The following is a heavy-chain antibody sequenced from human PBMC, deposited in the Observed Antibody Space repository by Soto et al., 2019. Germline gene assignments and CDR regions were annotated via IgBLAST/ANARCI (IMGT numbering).Heavy chain of an antibody. CDR3: ARGFRNGFNV. Sequence: EVQLVESGGGLVKPGGSLRLSCVASGFTFSGYSINWVRQAPGKGLEWVSYISGPSIYIYYADSVKGRFTISRDNAKSAVYLQMNGLRAADTAVYYCARGFRNGFNVWGQGTTVSVS. J-gene: IGHJ6*02. V-gene: IGHV3-21*01. D-gene: IGHD2-8*01. CDR1: GFTFSGYS. CDR2: ISGPSIYI.